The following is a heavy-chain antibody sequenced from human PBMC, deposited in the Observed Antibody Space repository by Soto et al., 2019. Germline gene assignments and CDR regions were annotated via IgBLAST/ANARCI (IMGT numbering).Heavy chain of an antibody. V-gene: IGHV1-24*01. D-gene: IGHD3-22*01. CDR3: ATGALRDSSGYFYLFY. J-gene: IGHJ4*02. Sequence: WASKVSCKVSGYTLTELSMHWVRQAPGKGLEWMGGFDPEDGETIYAQKFQGRVTMTEDASTDTAYMELSSLRSEDTAVYYCATGALRDSSGYFYLFYWGQGTLVTVSS. CDR1: GYTLTELS. CDR2: FDPEDGET.